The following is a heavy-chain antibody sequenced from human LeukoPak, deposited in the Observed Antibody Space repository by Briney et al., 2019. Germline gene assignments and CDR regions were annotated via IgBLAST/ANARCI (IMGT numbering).Heavy chain of an antibody. Sequence: GGSLRLSCAASGFTFSSYFMNWVRQAPGKGLEWVSSITTSSSDVYYADSVRGRFTISRDNAKNSLFLQMNGLRAEDTAVYYCARDYYYDSSGIHAFDIWGQGTMVTVSS. CDR1: GFTFSSYF. CDR2: ITTSSSDV. D-gene: IGHD3-22*01. J-gene: IGHJ3*02. V-gene: IGHV3-21*01. CDR3: ARDYYYDSSGIHAFDI.